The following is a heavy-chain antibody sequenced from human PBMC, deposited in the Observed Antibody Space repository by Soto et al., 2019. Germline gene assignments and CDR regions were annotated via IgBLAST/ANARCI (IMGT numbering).Heavy chain of an antibody. Sequence: SETLSLTCAFYGGSFDDFYWSWVRQSPGKGLEWIGEISHDGGTNYSPSLASRISISADTSKNQFSLHLKSVTAADTGLYYCARGQLVWYGDLTPYYRDMDVWGQGTTVTVS. D-gene: IGHD3-10*01. CDR1: GGSFDDFY. CDR2: ISHDGGT. CDR3: ARGQLVWYGDLTPYYRDMDV. V-gene: IGHV4-34*01. J-gene: IGHJ6*02.